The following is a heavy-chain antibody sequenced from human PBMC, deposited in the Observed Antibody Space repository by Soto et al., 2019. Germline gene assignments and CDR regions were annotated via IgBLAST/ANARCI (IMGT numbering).Heavy chain of an antibody. V-gene: IGHV1-8*01. J-gene: IGHJ5*02. D-gene: IGHD2-2*01. CDR2: MNPNSGNT. CDR3: ARGPADIVVVPAATNWFDP. Sequence: QVQLVQSGAEVKKPGASVKVSCKASGYTFTSYDITWVRQATGQGLEWMGWMNPNSGNTGYAQKFQGRVTITRNTSISTSYMELRNLRSEDTAVYYCARGPADIVVVPAATNWFDPWGQGTLVTVCS. CDR1: GYTFTSYD.